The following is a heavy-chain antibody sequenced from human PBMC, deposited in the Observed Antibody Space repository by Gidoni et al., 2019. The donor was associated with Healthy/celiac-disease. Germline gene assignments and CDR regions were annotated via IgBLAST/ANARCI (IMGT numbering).Heavy chain of an antibody. CDR2: IWYDGSNK. Sequence: QVQLVESGGGVVKPGRSLRLSCAASGFTFSSYGMHWVRQAPGKGLEWVAVIWYDGSNKYYADSVKGRFTISRDNSKNTLYLQMNSLRAEDTAVYYCARDQVPSFLFDYWGQGTLVTVSS. CDR1: GFTFSSYG. V-gene: IGHV3-33*01. CDR3: ARDQVPSFLFDY. D-gene: IGHD6-6*01. J-gene: IGHJ4*02.